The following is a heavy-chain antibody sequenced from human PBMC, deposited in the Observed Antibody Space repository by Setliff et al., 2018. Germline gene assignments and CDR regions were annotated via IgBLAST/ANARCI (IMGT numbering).Heavy chain of an antibody. J-gene: IGHJ4*02. V-gene: IGHV4-34*01. CDR2: INHSGSS. D-gene: IGHD1-26*01. CDR3: ARGPRYSGSYYVNY. Sequence: SETLSLTCAVYGGSFSGYYWTWTRQPPGKGLEWIGEINHSGSSNYNPSLKSRVTISVDTSKNQFSLNLSSVTAADTAVYYCARGPRYSGSYYVNYWGQGTLVTVLL. CDR1: GGSFSGYY.